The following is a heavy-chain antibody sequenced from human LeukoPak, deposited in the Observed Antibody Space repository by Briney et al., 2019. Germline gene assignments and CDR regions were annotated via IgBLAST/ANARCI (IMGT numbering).Heavy chain of an antibody. CDR3: ARGIPPRGGHFDY. V-gene: IGHV4-38-2*01. Sequence: SETLSLTCAVSGYSISSGYYWGWIRQPPGEGLEWIGSIYHSGSTYYNPSLKSRVTKSVDTSKNQFSLKLSSVTAADTAVYYCARGIPPRGGHFDYWGQGTLVTVSS. CDR1: GYSISSGYY. J-gene: IGHJ4*02. D-gene: IGHD3-16*01. CDR2: IYHSGST.